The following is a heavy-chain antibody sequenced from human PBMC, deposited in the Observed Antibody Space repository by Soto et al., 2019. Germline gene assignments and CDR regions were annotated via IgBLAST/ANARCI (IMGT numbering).Heavy chain of an antibody. CDR1: GFTFSSYG. D-gene: IGHD3-10*01. J-gene: IGHJ4*02. V-gene: IGHV3-33*01. CDR3: AREGDVVGYYGSGRLDY. Sequence: QVQLVESGGGVVQPGRSLRLSCAASGFTFSSYGMHWVRQAPGKGLEWVAVIWYDGSNKYYADSVKGRFTISRDNSKNTLYLQMNSRRAEDTAVYYCAREGDVVGYYGSGRLDYWGQGTLVTVSS. CDR2: IWYDGSNK.